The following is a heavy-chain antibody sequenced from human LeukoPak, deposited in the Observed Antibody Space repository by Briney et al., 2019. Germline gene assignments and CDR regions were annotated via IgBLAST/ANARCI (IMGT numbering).Heavy chain of an antibody. CDR3: ARLSDSSTYGAFDI. D-gene: IGHD3-22*01. CDR1: GFTVSTNY. J-gene: IGHJ3*02. CDR2: LYSGGST. V-gene: IGHV3-66*02. Sequence: GGSLRLSCAASGFTVSTNYMGWVRQAPGKGLEWVSVLYSGGSTYYPDSVKGRFTISRDNSQNTLYLQMDSLRPEDTAVYYCARLSDSSTYGAFDIWGHGTMITVSS.